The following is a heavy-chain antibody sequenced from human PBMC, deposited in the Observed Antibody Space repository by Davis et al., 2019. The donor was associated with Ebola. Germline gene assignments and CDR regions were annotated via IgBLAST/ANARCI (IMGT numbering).Heavy chain of an antibody. CDR3: ARDARERGDSSSWYEYNWFDP. V-gene: IGHV3-74*01. J-gene: IGHJ5*02. CDR1: GFTFSSYW. D-gene: IGHD6-13*01. CDR2: INSDGSST. Sequence: PGGSLRLSCAASGFTFSSYWMHWVRQAPGEGLVWVSRINSDGSSTSYADSLKGRFTISRDNAKNTLYLQMNSLRAEDTAVYYCARDARERGDSSSWYEYNWFDPWGQGTLVTVSS.